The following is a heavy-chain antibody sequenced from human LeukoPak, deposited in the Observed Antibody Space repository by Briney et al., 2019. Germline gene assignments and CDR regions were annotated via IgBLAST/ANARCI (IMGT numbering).Heavy chain of an antibody. V-gene: IGHV4-30-4*01. CDR3: ARCGIRRYFDY. J-gene: IGHJ4*02. CDR1: GGSISSGDYY. D-gene: IGHD1-26*01. CDR2: IYYSGST. Sequence: TLSLTCTVSGGSISSGDYYWSWIRQPLGKGLEWIGYIYYSGSTYYNPSLKSRVTISVDTSKNQFSLKLSSVTAADTAVYYCARCGIRRYFDYWGQGTLVTVSS.